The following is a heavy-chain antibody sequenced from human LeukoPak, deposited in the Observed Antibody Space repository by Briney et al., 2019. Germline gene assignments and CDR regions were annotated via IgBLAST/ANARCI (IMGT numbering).Heavy chain of an antibody. J-gene: IGHJ4*02. CDR1: GFTFSSYS. V-gene: IGHV3-21*01. CDR3: ARNRYCSGGSCHIKHFDY. Sequence: GGSLRLSCAASGFTFSSYSMNWVRQAPGKGLEWVSSISSSSSYIYYADSVKGRFTISRDNAKNSLYLQMNSLRDEDTAVYYCARNRYCSGGSCHIKHFDYWGQGTLVTVSS. D-gene: IGHD2-15*01. CDR2: ISSSSSYI.